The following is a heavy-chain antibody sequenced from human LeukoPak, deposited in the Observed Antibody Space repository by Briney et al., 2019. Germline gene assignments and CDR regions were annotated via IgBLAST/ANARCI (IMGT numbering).Heavy chain of an antibody. CDR3: AKMGQLWGPGYYYYGMDV. CDR2: ISYDGSSK. J-gene: IGHJ6*02. D-gene: IGHD5-18*01. CDR1: GFTFSSYA. V-gene: IGHV3-30-3*02. Sequence: GRSLRLSCAASGFTFSSYAMHWVRQAPGKGLEWVAVISYDGSSKYYADSVKGRFTISRDNSKNTLYLQMNSLRAEDTAVYYCAKMGQLWGPGYYYYGMDVWGQGTTVTVSS.